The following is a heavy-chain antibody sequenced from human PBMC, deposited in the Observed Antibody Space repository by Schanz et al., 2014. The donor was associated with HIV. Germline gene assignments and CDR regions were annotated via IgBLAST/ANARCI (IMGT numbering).Heavy chain of an antibody. J-gene: IGHJ5*02. D-gene: IGHD6-19*01. CDR1: GFTFDDYD. Sequence: EVQLAESGGGLVQPGRSLRLFCEASGFTFDDYDMHWVRQVPGKGLEWVSSISWNSGSRGYADSVKGRFTISRDNDNDSLYLQMNSLRVEDTALYYCVKDSGTLVSGARWFDPWGQGTQVTVS. CDR3: VKDSGTLVSGARWFDP. CDR2: ISWNSGSR. V-gene: IGHV3-9*01.